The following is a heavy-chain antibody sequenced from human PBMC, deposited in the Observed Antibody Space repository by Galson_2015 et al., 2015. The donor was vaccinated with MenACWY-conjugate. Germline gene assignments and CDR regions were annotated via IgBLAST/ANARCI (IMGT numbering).Heavy chain of an antibody. CDR1: RFTFSSYA. CDR2: ISAGGGDT. Sequence: SLRLSCAASRFTFSSYAMYWVRQAPGKGLEWVSAISAGGGDTYYADSVKGRFTISRDSSKNTLYLQMNSLRAEDTAVYYCTKDYPNHSGCYDYWGQGTQVTVSS. J-gene: IGHJ4*02. D-gene: IGHD6-19*01. CDR3: TKDYPNHSGCYDY. V-gene: IGHV3-23*01.